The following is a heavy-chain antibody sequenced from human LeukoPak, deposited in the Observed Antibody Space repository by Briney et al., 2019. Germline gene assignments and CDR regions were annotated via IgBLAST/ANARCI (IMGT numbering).Heavy chain of an antibody. CDR2: ISYDGSDK. J-gene: IGHJ4*02. V-gene: IGHV3-30*04. Sequence: GGSLRLSCAASGFSFSTYAMHWVRQAPGKGLEWVAAISYDGSDKYDADSVKGRSTISRDNSKNTLYLQMDSLRPEDTAVYYCARTTTFDYWGQGTLVTVSS. D-gene: IGHD4-17*01. CDR3: ARTTTFDY. CDR1: GFSFSTYA.